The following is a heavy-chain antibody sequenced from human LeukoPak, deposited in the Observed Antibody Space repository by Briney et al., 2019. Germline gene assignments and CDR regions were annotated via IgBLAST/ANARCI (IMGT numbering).Heavy chain of an antibody. Sequence: GGSLRLSCAASGFTFSSYEMNWVRQGPGKGLEWMSYIRSSGTTTYYADSVKGRFTISRDTATNSLYLQMNSLRAEDTAVYYCARDPEGCSSTSCYLRVWWYFGLWGRGTLVTVSS. CDR2: IRSSGTTT. J-gene: IGHJ2*01. D-gene: IGHD2-2*01. CDR1: GFTFSSYE. CDR3: ARDPEGCSSTSCYLRVWWYFGL. V-gene: IGHV3-48*03.